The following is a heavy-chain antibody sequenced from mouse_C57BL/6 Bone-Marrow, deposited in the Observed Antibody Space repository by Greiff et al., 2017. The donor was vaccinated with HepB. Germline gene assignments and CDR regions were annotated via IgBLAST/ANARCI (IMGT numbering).Heavy chain of an antibody. Sequence: QVQLQQPGAELVKPGASVKLSCKASGYTFTSYWMHWVKQRPGQGLEWIGMIHPNSGSTNYNEKFKSKATLTVDKSSSTAYMQLSSLTSEDSAVYYCARSWLLSWFAYWGQGTLVTVSA. V-gene: IGHV1-64*01. J-gene: IGHJ3*01. CDR1: GYTFTSYW. CDR2: IHPNSGST. D-gene: IGHD2-3*01. CDR3: ARSWLLSWFAY.